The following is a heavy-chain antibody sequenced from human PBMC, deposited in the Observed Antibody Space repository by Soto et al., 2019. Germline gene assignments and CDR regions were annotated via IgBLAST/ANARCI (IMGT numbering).Heavy chain of an antibody. J-gene: IGHJ5*01. CDR2: IYYSGST. V-gene: IGHV4-39*01. Sequence: QLRLQESGPGLVKPSETLSLTCAVSGGSISSTSFYWDWIRQPPGKGLEWIGSIYYSGSTDYNSSLKSRVTISVDTSKNQFSLNLISVTAADTAVYFCARRRPTYGDYPTWGQGTLVTVSS. CDR3: ARRRPTYGDYPT. CDR1: GGSISSTSFY. D-gene: IGHD4-17*01.